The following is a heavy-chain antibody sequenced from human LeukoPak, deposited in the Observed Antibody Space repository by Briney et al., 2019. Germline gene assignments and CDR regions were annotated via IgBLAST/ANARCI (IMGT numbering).Heavy chain of an antibody. CDR3: TTRYQLLIGFDY. J-gene: IGHJ4*02. CDR2: IKSKTDGGTT. Sequence: GGSLRLSCAASGFTFSNAWMSWVRQVPGKGLEWVGRIKSKTDGGTTDYAAPVKGRFTISRDDSINTLYLQMNSLKTEDTAVYYCTTRYQLLIGFDYWGQGTLVTVSS. CDR1: GFTFSNAW. D-gene: IGHD2-2*01. V-gene: IGHV3-15*01.